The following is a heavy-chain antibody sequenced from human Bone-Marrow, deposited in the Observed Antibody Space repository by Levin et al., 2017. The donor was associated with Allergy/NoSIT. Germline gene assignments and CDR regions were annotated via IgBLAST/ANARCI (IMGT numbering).Heavy chain of an antibody. CDR3: VKGGPLPGGWIQRSLPDV. D-gene: IGHD5-18*01. CDR1: GFVFSNYV. J-gene: IGHJ2*01. CDR2: IRFDGSKK. V-gene: IGHV3-30*02. Sequence: GGSLRLSCEASGFVFSNYVMHWVRQAPGKGLEWVAVIRFDGSKKYFADSVKGRFTISRDDSMNTVHLQMNSLRDGDTAVYFCVKGGPLPGGWIQRSLPDVWGRGTLVTVSS.